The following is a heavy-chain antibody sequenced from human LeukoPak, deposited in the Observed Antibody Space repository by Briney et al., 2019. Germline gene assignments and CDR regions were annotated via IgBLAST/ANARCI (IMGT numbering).Heavy chain of an antibody. CDR3: ARDRGVVGASLYYFDY. J-gene: IGHJ4*02. D-gene: IGHD1-26*01. Sequence: ASVKVSRRASRYTYTGYYIHWVRQAPGQGLEWMGSINPISGGTDYAQKFQGRVTMTRDTSISTAYMELSSLRSGDMAVYYCARDRGVVGASLYYFDYWGQGTLVTVSS. CDR1: RYTYTGYY. V-gene: IGHV1-2*02. CDR2: INPISGGT.